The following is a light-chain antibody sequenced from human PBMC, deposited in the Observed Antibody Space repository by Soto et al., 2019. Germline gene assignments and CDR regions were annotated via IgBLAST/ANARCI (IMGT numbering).Light chain of an antibody. V-gene: IGKV3-15*01. CDR1: QSVRSN. J-gene: IGKJ1*01. Sequence: EIVMTQSPATLSVSPGERVTLSCRASQSVRSNLAWYQQKPGQAPRLLIYGASTRATGLPARFSGSGSGTDFTLTISSLQPDDFATYYCLQDINYPWTFGQGTKVDIK. CDR2: GAS. CDR3: LQDINYPWT.